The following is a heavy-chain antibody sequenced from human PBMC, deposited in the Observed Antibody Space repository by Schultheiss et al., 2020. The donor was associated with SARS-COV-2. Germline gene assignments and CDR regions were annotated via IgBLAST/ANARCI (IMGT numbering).Heavy chain of an antibody. CDR1: GGSFSNYF. J-gene: IGHJ4*02. CDR3: TGGRDAYKTGY. V-gene: IGHV4-34*01. CDR2: KNQRGTI. Sequence: SETLSLTCTVYGGSFSNYFRTWIRQPPGKGLGCSGEKNQRGTISYTPSLKSRVAISVDTSNNQFSLNLSSVTAADTAVYYCTGGRDAYKTGYWGQETLVTVSS. D-gene: IGHD5-24*01.